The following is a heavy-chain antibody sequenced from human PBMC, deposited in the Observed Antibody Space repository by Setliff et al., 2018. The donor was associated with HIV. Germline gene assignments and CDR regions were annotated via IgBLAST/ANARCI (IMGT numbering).Heavy chain of an antibody. Sequence: SETLSLTCTVSGGSISSVGYYWSWIRQHPGKGLEWIGYIYYTGSTHDNPSLKSRVTISVDTSKNQLSLKLRSVTAADTAVYYCARVPRITTLRNAFDIWGQGTMVTVSS. CDR2: IYYTGST. V-gene: IGHV4-31*03. CDR3: ARVPRITTLRNAFDI. D-gene: IGHD3-3*01. J-gene: IGHJ3*02. CDR1: GGSISSVGYY.